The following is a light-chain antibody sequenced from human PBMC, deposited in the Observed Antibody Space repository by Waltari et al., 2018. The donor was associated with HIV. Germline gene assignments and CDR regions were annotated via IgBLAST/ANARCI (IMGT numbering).Light chain of an antibody. CDR1: VLPDQY. J-gene: IGLJ2*01. CDR3: QSGDKGRTHSVV. Sequence: SSELIQPPSQSVSPGQTARIPCSGDVLPDQYAYWYQQRLGQAPLLVIYKDHERPSGIPERFSGSSSGTKATLTITGVQPEDEADYYCQSGDKGRTHSVVFGGGTKLTVL. V-gene: IGLV3-25*03. CDR2: KDH.